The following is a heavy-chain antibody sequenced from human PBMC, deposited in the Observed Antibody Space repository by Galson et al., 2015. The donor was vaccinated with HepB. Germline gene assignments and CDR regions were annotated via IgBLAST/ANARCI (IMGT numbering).Heavy chain of an antibody. J-gene: IGHJ6*03. V-gene: IGHV3-33*01. CDR3: ARDRGRYYDFWSGYQDYYYYYMDV. CDR1: GFTFSSYG. CDR2: IWYDGSNK. D-gene: IGHD3-3*01. Sequence: SLRLSCAASGFTFSSYGMHWVRQAPGKGLEWVAVIWYDGSNKYYADSVKGRFTISRDNSKNTLYLQMNSLRAEDTAVYYCARDRGRYYDFWSGYQDYYYYYMDVWGKGTTVTVSS.